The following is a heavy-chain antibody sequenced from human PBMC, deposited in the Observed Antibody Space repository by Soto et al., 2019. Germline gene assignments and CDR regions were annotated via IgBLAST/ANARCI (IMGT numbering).Heavy chain of an antibody. D-gene: IGHD5-12*01. CDR3: ASPLPVATTLQDYYYGMDV. Sequence: GASVKVSCKASGYTFTSYAMHWVRQAPGQRLEWMGWINAGNGNTKYSQKFQGRVTITRDTSASTAYMELSSLRSEDTAVYYCASPLPVATTLQDYYYGMDVWGQGTTVTVSS. J-gene: IGHJ6*02. CDR2: INAGNGNT. V-gene: IGHV1-3*01. CDR1: GYTFTSYA.